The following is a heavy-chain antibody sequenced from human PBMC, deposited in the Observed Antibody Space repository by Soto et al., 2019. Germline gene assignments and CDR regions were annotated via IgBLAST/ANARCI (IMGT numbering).Heavy chain of an antibody. CDR1: GFSLTTSGVG. CDR3: AQHHYYGVGSYSFDY. J-gene: IGHJ4*02. D-gene: IGHD3-10*01. V-gene: IGHV2-5*02. Sequence: QITLKESGPTLVRPTQTLTLTCTFSGFSLTTSGVGVGWIRQPPGKALERLAVIYWDDDKRYSSSLKSRLSITKETSKNPLVLTMHNMEPVDTATYYCAQHHYYGVGSYSFDYWGQGTLVTVSS. CDR2: IYWDDDK.